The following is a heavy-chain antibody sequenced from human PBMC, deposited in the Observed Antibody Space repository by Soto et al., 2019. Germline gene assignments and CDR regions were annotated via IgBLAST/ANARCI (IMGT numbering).Heavy chain of an antibody. J-gene: IGHJ5*02. CDR1: VCCISNYY. Sequence: PSETLSRTCTFSVCCISNYYCSLILQPSVRGLEWIGLIYSSGSTNYNPSIEGRVTMSVQTSKRQFSLKVRSVTAADTAVYYCEREHAQIVAGSWLEPSGKVPRVTVSS. CDR2: IYSSGST. V-gene: IGHV4-4*07. CDR3: EREHAQIVAGSWLEP. D-gene: IGHD3-10*01.